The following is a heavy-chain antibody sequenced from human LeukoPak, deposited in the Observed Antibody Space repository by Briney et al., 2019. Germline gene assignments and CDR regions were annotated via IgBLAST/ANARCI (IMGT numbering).Heavy chain of an antibody. CDR2: ISTYNGKT. J-gene: IGHJ5*02. CDR1: GYSFTSYG. V-gene: IGHV1-18*01. D-gene: IGHD2-21*02. Sequence: ASVKVSCEASGYSFTSYGITWVRQAPGQGLEWMGWISTYNGKTHYAQTLQGRVTMTTDTSTNTCYMELRSLRSDDTAVYYCARALMTAIENWFDPWGQGTLVTVSS. CDR3: ARALMTAIENWFDP.